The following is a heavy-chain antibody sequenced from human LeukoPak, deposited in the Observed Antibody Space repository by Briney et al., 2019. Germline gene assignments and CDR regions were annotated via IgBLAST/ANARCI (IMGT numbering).Heavy chain of an antibody. Sequence: GGSLRLSCAASGFTFSSYAMRWVRHAPGKGLEWVSAISGSGGSTYYADSVKGRFTISRDNSKNTLYLQMNSLRAEDAAVYYCAKASYYDFLRGYYAGSAGFDCWGQGALVTVSS. J-gene: IGHJ4*02. CDR3: AKASYYDFLRGYYAGSAGFDC. D-gene: IGHD3-3*01. CDR1: GFTFSSYA. CDR2: ISGSGGST. V-gene: IGHV3-23*01.